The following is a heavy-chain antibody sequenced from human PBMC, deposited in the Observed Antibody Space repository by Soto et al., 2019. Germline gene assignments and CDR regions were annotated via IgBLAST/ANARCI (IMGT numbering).Heavy chain of an antibody. CDR2: ISWDSGSI. D-gene: IGHD2-15*01. CDR3: AKIVTRHSLVPVFDQ. Sequence: QLVESGGGLVQPGRSLRLSCVASGFRFDEYAIHWVRQAPGKGLEWVSGISWDSGSINYAGSVRGRFTVSRDNAKNALFLHRTILRSEATAFYYCAKIVTRHSLVPVFDQWAQGALVSVSS. V-gene: IGHV3-9*01. CDR1: GFRFDEYA. J-gene: IGHJ4*02.